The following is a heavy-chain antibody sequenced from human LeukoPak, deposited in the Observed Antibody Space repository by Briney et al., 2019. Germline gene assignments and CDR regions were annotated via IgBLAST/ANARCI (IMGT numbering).Heavy chain of an antibody. V-gene: IGHV4-31*03. CDR2: IYYSGST. Sequence: SETLSLTCTVSGGSISSGGYYWSWIRQHPGKGLEWIGYIYYSGSTYYNPSLKSRVTISVDTSKNQFSLKLSSVTAADTAVYYCVRDVQQSEFDYWGQGTLVTVSS. J-gene: IGHJ4*02. CDR3: VRDVQQSEFDY. CDR1: GGSISSGGYY. D-gene: IGHD6-19*01.